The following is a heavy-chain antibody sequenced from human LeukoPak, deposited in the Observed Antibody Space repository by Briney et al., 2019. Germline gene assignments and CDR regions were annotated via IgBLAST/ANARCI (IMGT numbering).Heavy chain of an antibody. CDR2: IIPIFGTA. J-gene: IGHJ3*02. CDR1: GGTFSSYA. CDR3: AIFSVEMATIDAFDI. V-gene: IGHV1-69*05. Sequence: VASVKVSCKASGGTFSSYAISWVRQAPGQGLEWMGRIIPIFGTANYAQKFQGRVTINTDESTSTAYMELSSLRSEDTAVYYCAIFSVEMATIDAFDIWGQGTMVTVSS. D-gene: IGHD5-24*01.